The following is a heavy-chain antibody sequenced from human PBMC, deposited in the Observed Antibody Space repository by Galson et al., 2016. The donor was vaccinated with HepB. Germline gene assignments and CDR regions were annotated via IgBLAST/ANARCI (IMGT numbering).Heavy chain of an antibody. CDR1: ENTFTEYY. CDR3: ARVTEDYYDAS. CDR2: INPNSGGT. Sequence: SVKVSCKASENTFTEYYMHWVRQAPGQGLEWMGWINPNSGGTDYAQKFQGRVTMTRDTSISTAYMELSRLRSDDTAGYYCARVTEDYYDASWGQGTLITVSS. V-gene: IGHV1-2*02. D-gene: IGHD3-22*01. J-gene: IGHJ4*02.